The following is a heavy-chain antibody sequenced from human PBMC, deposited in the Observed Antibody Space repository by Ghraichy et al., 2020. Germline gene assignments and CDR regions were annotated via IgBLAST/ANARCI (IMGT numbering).Heavy chain of an antibody. J-gene: IGHJ4*02. D-gene: IGHD3-9*01. CDR1: GFTFSSYS. CDR2: ISSSSSTI. V-gene: IGHV3-48*02. CDR3: ARAGFDFDWLPATPYFDY. Sequence: GGSLRLSCAASGFTFSSYSMNWVRQAPGKGLEWVSYISSSSSTIYYADSVKGRFTISRDNAKNSLYLQMNSLRDEDTAVYYCARAGFDFDWLPATPYFDYWGQGTLVTVSS.